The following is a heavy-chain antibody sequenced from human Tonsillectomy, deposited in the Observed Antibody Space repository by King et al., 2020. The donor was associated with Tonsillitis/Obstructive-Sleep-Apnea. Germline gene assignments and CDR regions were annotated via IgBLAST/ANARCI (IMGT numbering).Heavy chain of an antibody. J-gene: IGHJ4*02. D-gene: IGHD2-21*02. CDR3: AKPHGGGDCYPAHFDC. Sequence: DVQLVESGGGLVQPGGSLRLSCAASGFTFSNSAMTWVRQAPGKGLEWVSTLTTSGGKTYYADSVKGRLPISRDNSRNTLYLQLNSLRAEDTAVYYCAKPHGGGDCYPAHFDCWGQGTLVTVSS. CDR2: LTTSGGKT. V-gene: IGHV3-23*04. CDR1: GFTFSNSA.